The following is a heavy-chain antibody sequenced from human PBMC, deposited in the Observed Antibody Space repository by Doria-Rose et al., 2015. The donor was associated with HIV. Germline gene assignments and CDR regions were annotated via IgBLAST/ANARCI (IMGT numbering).Heavy chain of an antibody. CDR1: GVSLSSPGMG. Sequence: QVTLKEFGPVLVKPTETLTLTCTVSGVSLSSPGMGVSWIRQPPGKALEWLANIFSDDERFYTTSLQSRLTISRGTSKSQVVLTMTDMDPVDTATYYCARIKSSRWYHKYYFDFWGQGTLVIVSA. J-gene: IGHJ4*02. CDR2: IFSDDER. V-gene: IGHV2-26*01. D-gene: IGHD6-13*01. CDR3: ARIKSSRWYHKYYFDF.